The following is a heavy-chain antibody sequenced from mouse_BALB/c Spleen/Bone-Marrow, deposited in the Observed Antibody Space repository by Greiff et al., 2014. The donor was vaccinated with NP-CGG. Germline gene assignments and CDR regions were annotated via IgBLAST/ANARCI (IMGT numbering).Heavy chain of an antibody. CDR3: ARGGRLTGYYFDY. CDR2: IYPGDGDT. CDR1: GYAFSSYW. Sequence: QVHVKQSGAELVRPGSSVKISCKASGYAFSSYWMSWVKQRPGQGLEWIGQIYPGDGDTNYNGNFKDKATLTTDKSSTTAYMQLSSLTSEDSAVYFCARGGRLTGYYFDYWGQGTTLTVSS. J-gene: IGHJ2*01. D-gene: IGHD4-1*01. V-gene: IGHV1-80*01.